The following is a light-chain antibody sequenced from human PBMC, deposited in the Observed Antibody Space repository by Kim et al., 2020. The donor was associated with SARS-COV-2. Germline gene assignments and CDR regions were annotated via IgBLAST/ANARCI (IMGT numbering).Light chain of an antibody. CDR1: QSITSTY. Sequence: EIVLTQSPGTLSLSPGERATLSCRASQSITSTYLAWYQHKPGQAPRLIIHGASNRVTGIPDRFSGSGSGTDFTLTISRLEPEDFAVYYCHQDGSSPYTFGQGTKLEI. CDR3: HQDGSSPYT. CDR2: GAS. J-gene: IGKJ2*01. V-gene: IGKV3-20*01.